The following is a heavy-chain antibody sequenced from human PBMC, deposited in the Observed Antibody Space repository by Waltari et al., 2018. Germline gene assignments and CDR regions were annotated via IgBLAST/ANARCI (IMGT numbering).Heavy chain of an antibody. CDR1: GYTFTGYY. Sequence: QVQLVQSGAEVKKPGASVKVSCKASGYTFTGYYMHWVRQAPGQGLEWMGRINPNSGGTNYAKKFKGRVTMTRDTSISTAYMELSRLRSDDTAVYYCARAGVGATSDFDYWGQGTLVTVSS. D-gene: IGHD1-26*01. V-gene: IGHV1-2*06. J-gene: IGHJ4*02. CDR3: ARAGVGATSDFDY. CDR2: INPNSGGT.